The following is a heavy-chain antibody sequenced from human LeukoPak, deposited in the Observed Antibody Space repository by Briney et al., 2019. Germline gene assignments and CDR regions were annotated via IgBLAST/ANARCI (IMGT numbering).Heavy chain of an antibody. Sequence: GGSLRLSCLASGFTFSIYGMHWVRQASGKGLERVALISRDGSEKYYADSVKGRFTISRDNSKNTLYLQMNSLRVEDTAVYYCANQGSLPWYYYGVDVWGRGTTVTVSS. CDR2: ISRDGSEK. D-gene: IGHD2-15*01. CDR3: ANQGSLPWYYYGVDV. CDR1: GFTFSIYG. V-gene: IGHV3-30*18. J-gene: IGHJ6*02.